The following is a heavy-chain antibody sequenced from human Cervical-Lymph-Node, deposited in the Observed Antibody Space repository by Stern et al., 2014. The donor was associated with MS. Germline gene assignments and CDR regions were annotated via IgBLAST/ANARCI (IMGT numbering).Heavy chain of an antibody. CDR3: ARLSTAVDF. CDR2: FSHGGDP. CDR1: GGSISSRY. J-gene: IGHJ4*02. V-gene: IGHV4-59*08. Sequence: QVQLQESGPGLVKPSETLSLTCAVSGGSISSRYWGWIRQPPGKGLEWMALFSHGGDPKYTPPLKSRVTISLDPPKNQFSLKVTSVTAADTAVYYCARLSTAVDFWGQGTLVTVSS.